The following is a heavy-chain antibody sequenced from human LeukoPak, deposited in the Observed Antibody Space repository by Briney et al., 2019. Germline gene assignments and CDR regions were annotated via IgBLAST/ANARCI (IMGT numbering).Heavy chain of an antibody. CDR1: GGSISNYY. V-gene: IGHV4-59*01. CDR3: ARVLAAAPDFDY. J-gene: IGHJ4*02. D-gene: IGHD3-3*02. CDR2: IYSSGST. Sequence: SETLSLTCTVSGGSISNYYWSWVRQPPGRGLEWIGYIYSSGSTNYNPSLKSRVTISTDTSKNQFSLKLSSVTAADTAVYYCARVLAAAPDFDYWGQGTLVTVSS.